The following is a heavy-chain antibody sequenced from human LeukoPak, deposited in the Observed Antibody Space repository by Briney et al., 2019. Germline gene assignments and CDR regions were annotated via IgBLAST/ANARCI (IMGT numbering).Heavy chain of an antibody. CDR3: AKSHSYYFDSSGYYPDY. D-gene: IGHD3-22*01. CDR1: GYTFTGYY. Sequence: ASVKVSCKASGYTFTGYYMHWVRQAPGQGPEWMGIINPSGGSTSYAPKFQGRVTMTRDTSTSTVYMELSSLRSEDTAMYYCAKSHSYYFDSSGYYPDYWGQGTLVTVSS. J-gene: IGHJ4*02. CDR2: INPSGGST. V-gene: IGHV1-46*01.